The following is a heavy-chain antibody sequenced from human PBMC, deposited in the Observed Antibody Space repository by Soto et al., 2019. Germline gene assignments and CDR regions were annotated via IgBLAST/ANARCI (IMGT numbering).Heavy chain of an antibody. CDR3: ARARQYCSSSSCYLDP. J-gene: IGHJ5*02. CDR2: IHHSGST. D-gene: IGHD2-2*01. V-gene: IGHV4-4*02. CDR1: GGSISSNNW. Sequence: SETLSLTCAVSGGSISSNNWWNWARQPPGKGLEWIGEIHHSGSTNYNPSLKSRVTISVDKSKNQFSLKLNSVTAADTAVYYCARARQYCSSSSCYLDPWGQGTLVTVS.